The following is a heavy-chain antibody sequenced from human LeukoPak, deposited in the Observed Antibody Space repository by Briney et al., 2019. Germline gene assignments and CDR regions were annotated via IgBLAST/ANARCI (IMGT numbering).Heavy chain of an antibody. J-gene: IGHJ3*02. V-gene: IGHV4-34*01. Sequence: SETLSLTCAVYGGSFSGYYWSWIRQPPGKGLEWIGEINHSGSTNYNPSPKSRVTISVDTSKNQFSLKLSSVTAADTAVYYCAKYPVSHAFDIWGQGALVTVSS. CDR3: AKYPVSHAFDI. D-gene: IGHD2-2*02. CDR2: INHSGST. CDR1: GGSFSGYY.